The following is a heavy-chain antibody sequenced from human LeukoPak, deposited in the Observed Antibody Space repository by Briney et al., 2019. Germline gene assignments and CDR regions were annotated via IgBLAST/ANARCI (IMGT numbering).Heavy chain of an antibody. CDR1: GYTFTAYY. V-gene: IGHV1-2*02. CDR3: ARIHCSSTSCYYFDY. CDR2: VNPDRGGT. J-gene: IGHJ4*02. Sequence: ASVRVSCKASGYTFTAYYMHWVRQAPGQGLEWVGWVNPDRGGTNYAQKFQGRVTMTRDTSINTAYMDLSRLTSDDTAVYYCARIHCSSTSCYYFDYWGQGTLGTVSS. D-gene: IGHD2-2*01.